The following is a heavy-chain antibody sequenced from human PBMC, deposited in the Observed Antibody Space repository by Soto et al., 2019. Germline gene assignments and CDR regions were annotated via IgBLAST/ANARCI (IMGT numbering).Heavy chain of an antibody. J-gene: IGHJ4*02. V-gene: IGHV4-38-2*02. CDR3: AREKVGTTFFDN. D-gene: IGHD1-1*01. CDR2: IYPSVSS. Sequence: ETLSLSCHVSAIANSRRYTWRWVRQPPGKGLEWIGSIYPSVSSYHNPSLESRLTLSIDTSKNKFTLKLASVTAADTALYYCAREKVGTTFFDNWGQGTKVTVS. CDR1: AIANSRRYT.